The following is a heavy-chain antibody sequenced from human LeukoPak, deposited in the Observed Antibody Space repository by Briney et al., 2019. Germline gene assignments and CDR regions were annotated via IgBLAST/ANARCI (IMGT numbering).Heavy chain of an antibody. J-gene: IGHJ6*03. D-gene: IGHD2-2*01. Sequence: ASETLSLTCTVSGGSISSYYWSWIRQPPGKGLEWIGYIYYSGSTNYNPSLKSRVTISVGTSKNQFSLKLSSVTAADTAVYYCARVVPAAMYMDVWGKGTTVTVSS. CDR1: GGSISSYY. V-gene: IGHV4-59*12. CDR3: ARVVPAAMYMDV. CDR2: IYYSGST.